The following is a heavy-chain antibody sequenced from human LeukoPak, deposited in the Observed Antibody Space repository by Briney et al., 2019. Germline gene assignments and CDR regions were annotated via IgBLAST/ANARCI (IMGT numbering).Heavy chain of an antibody. J-gene: IGHJ3*02. CDR3: AKNLIRDRRSIVVVPAKSFYDAFDI. D-gene: IGHD2-2*01. Sequence: GGSLRLSCAASGFTFSSYAMSWVRQAPGKGLEWVSAISDSGGSTYYADSVKGRFTISRDNSKNTLYLQMNSLRAEDTAVYYCAKNLIRDRRSIVVVPAKSFYDAFDIWGQGTMVTVSS. CDR2: ISDSGGST. V-gene: IGHV3-23*01. CDR1: GFTFSSYA.